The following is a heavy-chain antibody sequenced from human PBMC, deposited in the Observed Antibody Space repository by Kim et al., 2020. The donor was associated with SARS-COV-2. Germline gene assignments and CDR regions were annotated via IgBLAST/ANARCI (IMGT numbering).Heavy chain of an antibody. Sequence: SETLSLTCTVSGGSISGFYWNWIRQPPGKGLEWIGYVHYSGSANYNPSLKSRVTISSDTSTSQFSLRLTSVTAADTAVYYCARAVHYDSFSGRFYFDYWG. CDR2: VHYSGSA. J-gene: IGHJ4*01. CDR3: ARAVHYDSFSGRFYFDY. CDR1: GGSISGFY. V-gene: IGHV4-59*08. D-gene: IGHD3-3*01.